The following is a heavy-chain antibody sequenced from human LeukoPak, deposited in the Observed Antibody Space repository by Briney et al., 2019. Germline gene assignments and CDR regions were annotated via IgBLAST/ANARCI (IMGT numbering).Heavy chain of an antibody. CDR2: INAGNGNT. D-gene: IGHD3-22*01. V-gene: IGHV1-3*01. CDR3: AVDSHRAFDI. J-gene: IGHJ3*02. Sequence: ASMKASCEVSGYSLTDLSIHWVRQAPGKGLEWMGWINAGNGNTKYSQKFQGRVTITRDTSASTAYMELSSLRSEDTAVYYCAVDSHRAFDIWGQGTLVTVSS. CDR1: GYSLTDLS.